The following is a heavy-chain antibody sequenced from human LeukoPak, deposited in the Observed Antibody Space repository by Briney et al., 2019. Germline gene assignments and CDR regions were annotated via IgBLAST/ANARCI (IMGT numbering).Heavy chain of an antibody. V-gene: IGHV3-30*03. D-gene: IGHD7-27*01. CDR1: GFTFSSYG. CDR2: ISYDGSNK. J-gene: IGHJ4*02. Sequence: GGSLRLSCAASGFTFSSYGMHWVRQAPGKGLEWVAVISYDGSNKYYADSVKGRFTISRDNAKNSLYLQMNSLRAEDTAVYYCARDNWGLDYWGQGTLVTVSS. CDR3: ARDNWGLDY.